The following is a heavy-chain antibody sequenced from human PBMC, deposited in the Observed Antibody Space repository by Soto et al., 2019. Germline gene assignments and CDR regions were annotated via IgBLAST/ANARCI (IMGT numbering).Heavy chain of an antibody. CDR3: ARDYARGSWYVCSTYYYYGMDV. Sequence: ASVKVSCKASGYTFTSYAMHWVRQAPGQRLEWMGWINAGNGNTKYSQKFQGRVTITRDTSASTAYMELSSLRSEDTAVYYCARDYARGSWYVCSTYYYYGMDVWGQGTTVIVSS. J-gene: IGHJ6*02. CDR1: GYTFTSYA. CDR2: INAGNGNT. V-gene: IGHV1-3*01. D-gene: IGHD6-13*01.